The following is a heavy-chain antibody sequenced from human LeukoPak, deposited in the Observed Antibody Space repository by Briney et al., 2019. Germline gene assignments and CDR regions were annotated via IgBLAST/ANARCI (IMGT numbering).Heavy chain of an antibody. CDR3: ARHASGWVGQFDY. D-gene: IGHD6-19*01. CDR2: IDYSGNT. CDR1: ADSISSYY. J-gene: IGHJ4*02. V-gene: IGHV4-59*08. Sequence: PSETLSLTCTVSADSISSYYWSWIRQPPGKELAWIGHIDYSGNTDHNPSLMSRLTISVDTSKDQFSLKLSSVTAADTAVYYCARHASGWVGQFDYWGQGTLVTVSS.